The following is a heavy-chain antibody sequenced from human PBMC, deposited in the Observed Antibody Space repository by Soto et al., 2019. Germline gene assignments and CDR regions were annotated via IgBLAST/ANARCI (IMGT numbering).Heavy chain of an antibody. CDR1: GGSISSGGYY. CDR2: IYHSGTT. J-gene: IGHJ5*02. D-gene: IGHD2-2*01. Sequence: QVQLQESGPGLVKPSQTLSLTCTVSGGSISSGGYYWSWIRQHPGKGLEWIGYIYHSGTTYYNPSLKSRVTISVDTSKNQFSLKLTSVTAADTAVYYCARVRGTQLLEWFDPWGQGTLVTVSS. CDR3: ARVRGTQLLEWFDP. V-gene: IGHV4-31*03.